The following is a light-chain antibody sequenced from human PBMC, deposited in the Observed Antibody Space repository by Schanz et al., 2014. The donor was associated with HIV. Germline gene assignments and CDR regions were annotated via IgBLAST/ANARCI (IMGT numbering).Light chain of an antibody. CDR2: GAS. J-gene: IGKJ5*01. Sequence: EIVMTQSPATLSVSPGERATLSCRASQSVSSNLAWYHQKPGQAPRLLIYGASTRATGIPDRFSGSGSGTDFTLTIIRLEPEDFAVYYCQQYGTSLITFGQGTRLEI. CDR3: QQYGTSLIT. V-gene: IGKV3-20*01. CDR1: QSVSSN.